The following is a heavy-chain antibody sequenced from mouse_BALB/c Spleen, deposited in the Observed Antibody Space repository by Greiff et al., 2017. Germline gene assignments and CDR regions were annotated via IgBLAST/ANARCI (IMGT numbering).Heavy chain of an antibody. V-gene: IGHV1S126*01. J-gene: IGHJ3*01. Sequence: VQVVESGPQLVRPGASVKISCKASGYSFTSYWMHWVKQRPGQGLEWIGMIDPSDSETRLNQKFKDKATLTVDKSSSTAYMQLSSPTSEDSAVYYCARSGAYDYDVDAYWGQGTLVTVSA. CDR2: IDPSDSET. CDR3: ARSGAYDYDVDAY. CDR1: GYSFTSYW. D-gene: IGHD2-4*01.